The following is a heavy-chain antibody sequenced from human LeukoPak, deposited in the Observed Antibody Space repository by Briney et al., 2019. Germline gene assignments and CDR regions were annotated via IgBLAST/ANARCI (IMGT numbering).Heavy chain of an antibody. D-gene: IGHD6-19*01. CDR2: MYYSGST. V-gene: IGHV4-39*01. Sequence: SETLSLTCTVSGGSISSSSYSWGWIRQPPGKGLEWIGNMYYSGSTYYNPSLKSRVTISVDTSKNQFSLKLSSVTAAGTAVYYCARGGWSLDYWGQGTLVTVSS. J-gene: IGHJ4*02. CDR3: ARGGWSLDY. CDR1: GGSISSSSYS.